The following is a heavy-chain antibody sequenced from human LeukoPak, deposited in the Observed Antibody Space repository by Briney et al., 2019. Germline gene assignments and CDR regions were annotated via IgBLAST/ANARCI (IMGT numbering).Heavy chain of an antibody. CDR3: TKLKQWQPQRYFFEY. J-gene: IGHJ4*02. CDR2: FSGTTST. V-gene: IGHV3-23*01. Sequence: GGSLRPSCAASGFTFTSFAMSWVRQAPGKGLEWVSTFSGTTSTYYADSVKGRVTISRDNSKNTLYLQMNSLRADDTAVYYCTKLKQWQPQRYFFEYWGQGALVTVAS. D-gene: IGHD6-19*01. CDR1: GFTFTSFA.